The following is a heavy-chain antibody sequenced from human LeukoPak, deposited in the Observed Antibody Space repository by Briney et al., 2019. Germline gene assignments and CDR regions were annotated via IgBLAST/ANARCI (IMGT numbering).Heavy chain of an antibody. J-gene: IGHJ4*02. CDR2: IKQGGRET. CDR1: GFTFSNFW. V-gene: IGHV3-7*03. CDR3: AKKMSITAASQVDY. Sequence: PGGSLRLSCAASGFTFSNFWMSWVRQAPGRGLEWVANIKQGGRETYYVDSLKGRFTISRDDAKNSLYLQMNSLRAEDTAVYYCAKKMSITAASQVDYWGQGTLVTVSS. D-gene: IGHD1-20*01.